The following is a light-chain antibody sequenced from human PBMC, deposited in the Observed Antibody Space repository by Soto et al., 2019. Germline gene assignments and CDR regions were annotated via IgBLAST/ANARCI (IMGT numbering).Light chain of an antibody. V-gene: IGKV3-20*01. CDR3: QQYGSSGT. J-gene: IGKJ1*01. CDR1: QSVSND. Sequence: EIVLKQSPGALSLSTGERATLSCRASQSVSNDLAWYQQKPGQSPRLLIYDASNRAAGIPARFSGSGSGTDFTLTISRLEPEDFAVYYCQQYGSSGTFGQGTKVDIK. CDR2: DAS.